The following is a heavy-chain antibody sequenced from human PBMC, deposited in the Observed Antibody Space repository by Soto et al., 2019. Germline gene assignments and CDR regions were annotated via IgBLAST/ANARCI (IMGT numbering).Heavy chain of an antibody. Sequence: LRLSCAASGFTFSSYGMHWVRQAPGKGLEWVAVISYDGANEYYADSVKGRFTIARDNSRNTLYLQMNSLRIEDTAVFFCARSTSSTLNYYYGMDVWGQGTTVTVSS. V-gene: IGHV3-30*03. D-gene: IGHD6-6*01. J-gene: IGHJ6*02. CDR3: ARSTSSTLNYYYGMDV. CDR2: ISYDGANE. CDR1: GFTFSSYG.